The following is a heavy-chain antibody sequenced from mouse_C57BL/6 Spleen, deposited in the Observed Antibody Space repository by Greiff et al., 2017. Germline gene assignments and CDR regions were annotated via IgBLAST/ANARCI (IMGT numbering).Heavy chain of an antibody. CDR3: ARGNLYYYAMDY. Sequence: EVQLVESGGGLVQPGGSLSLSCAASGFTFTDYYMSWVRQPPGKALEWLGFIRNKANGYTTEYSASVKGRFTISRDNSQSILYLQMNALRAEDSATYYCARGNLYYYAMDYWGQGTSVTVSS. CDR2: IRNKANGYTT. J-gene: IGHJ4*01. V-gene: IGHV7-3*01. CDR1: GFTFTDYY. D-gene: IGHD2-1*01.